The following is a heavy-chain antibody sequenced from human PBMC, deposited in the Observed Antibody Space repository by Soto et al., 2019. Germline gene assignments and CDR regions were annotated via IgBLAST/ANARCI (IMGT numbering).Heavy chain of an antibody. CDR2: IYYSGST. CDR3: ARHFQGIHFWSGFNWFDP. V-gene: IGHV4-59*08. Sequence: SETLSLTCTVSGGSISSYYWSWIRQPPGKGLEWIGYIYYSGSTNYNPSLKSRVTISVDTSKNQFSLKLSSVTAADTAVYYCARHFQGIHFWSGFNWFDPWGQGTLVTVSS. CDR1: GGSISSYY. D-gene: IGHD3-3*02. J-gene: IGHJ5*02.